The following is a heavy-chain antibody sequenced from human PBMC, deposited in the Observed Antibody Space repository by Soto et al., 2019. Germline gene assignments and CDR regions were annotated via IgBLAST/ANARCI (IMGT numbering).Heavy chain of an antibody. CDR2: ISSSGSTI. Sequence: SGGSLRLSCAASGFTFSSYEMNWVRQAPGKGLEWVSYISSSGSTIYYADSVKGRFTISRDNAKNSLYLHMNSLRAEDTAVYYCAGDHKGGYYYYGMDVWGQGTTVTVSS. CDR1: GFTFSSYE. V-gene: IGHV3-48*03. J-gene: IGHJ6*02. CDR3: AGDHKGGYYYYGMDV.